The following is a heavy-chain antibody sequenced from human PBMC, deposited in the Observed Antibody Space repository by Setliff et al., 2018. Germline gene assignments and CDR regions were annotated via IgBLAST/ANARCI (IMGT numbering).Heavy chain of an antibody. CDR2: LHTSGSI. CDR3: ARDNTMVGATDY. V-gene: IGHV4-61*02. J-gene: IGHJ4*02. CDR1: GGSITSGSYY. Sequence: SETLSLTCAVSGGSITSGSYYWSWIRQPAGEGLEWIGRLHTSGSIDYNPSLKSRVTISVDTSKNQFSLRLRSVTAADTAVYFCARDNTMVGATDYWGLGTLVTVSS. D-gene: IGHD1-26*01.